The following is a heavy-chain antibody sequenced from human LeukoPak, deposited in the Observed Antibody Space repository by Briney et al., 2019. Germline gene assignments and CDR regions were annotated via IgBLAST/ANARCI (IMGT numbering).Heavy chain of an antibody. D-gene: IGHD3-10*01. V-gene: IGHV4-59*08. CDR3: ARQDNGSGSYESHNWFDP. J-gene: IGHJ5*02. Sequence: PSGTLSLTCAVSGGSISSSNWWSWIRQPPGKGLEWIGYIYYSGSTNYNPSLKSRVTISVDTSKNQFSLKLSSVTAADTAVYYCARQDNGSGSYESHNWFDPWGQGTLVTVSS. CDR1: GGSISSSNW. CDR2: IYYSGST.